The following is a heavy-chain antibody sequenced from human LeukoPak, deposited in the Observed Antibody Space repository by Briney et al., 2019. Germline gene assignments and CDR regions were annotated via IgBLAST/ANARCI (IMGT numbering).Heavy chain of an antibody. J-gene: IGHJ4*02. D-gene: IGHD2-2*01. V-gene: IGHV4-59*11. CDR1: GGSISSHY. Sequence: SETLSLTCTVSGGSISSHYWSWIRQPPGKGLEWIGYIYYSGSTNYNPSLKSRVTISVDTSKNQFSLKLSSVTAADTAVYYCARGKPVVPVAMGVYDYWGQGTLVTVSS. CDR2: IYYSGST. CDR3: ARGKPVVPVAMGVYDY.